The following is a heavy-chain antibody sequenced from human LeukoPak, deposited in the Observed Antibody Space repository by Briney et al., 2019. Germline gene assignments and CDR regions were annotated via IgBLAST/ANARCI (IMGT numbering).Heavy chain of an antibody. CDR2: VDHTGST. J-gene: IGHJ6*03. V-gene: IGHV4-59*12. CDR3: ARDSHYSSSSLYYYYYMNV. Sequence: SETLSLTCTVSDDSITMYYWTWIRQPPGKGLEWLGYVDHTGSTKFNPSLNGRVSISRDTSKNQFSLKLSSVTAADTAVYYCARDSHYSSSSLYYYYYMNVWGKGTTVTVSS. D-gene: IGHD6-6*01. CDR1: DDSITMYY.